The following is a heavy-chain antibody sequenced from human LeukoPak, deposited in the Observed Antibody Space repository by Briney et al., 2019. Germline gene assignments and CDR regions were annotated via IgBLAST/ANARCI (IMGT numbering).Heavy chain of an antibody. V-gene: IGHV4-38-2*01. CDR3: ARLKSAAGNYYFDY. J-gene: IGHJ4*02. Sequence: PLETLSLTCAVSGYSISSGYYWGWIRQPPGKGLEWIGSIYHSGSTYYNPSPKSRVTISVDTSKNQFSLKLSSVTAADTAVYYCARLKSAAGNYYFDYWGQGTLVTVSS. CDR1: GYSISSGYY. CDR2: IYHSGST. D-gene: IGHD6-13*01.